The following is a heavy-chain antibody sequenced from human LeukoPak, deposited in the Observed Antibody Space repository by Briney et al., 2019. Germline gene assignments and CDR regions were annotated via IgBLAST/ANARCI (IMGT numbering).Heavy chain of an antibody. D-gene: IGHD3-3*01. CDR1: GGTFSSYA. J-gene: IGHJ4*02. CDR3: TNGITRAGFGY. V-gene: IGHV1-69*05. Sequence: ASVKLSCKASGGTFSSYAIRWVRQAPGQGLEWMGGIIPIFGTANYAQKFQGRVTITTDESTSTAYMELSSLRSEDTAVYYCTNGITRAGFGYWGQGTLVTVSS. CDR2: IIPIFGTA.